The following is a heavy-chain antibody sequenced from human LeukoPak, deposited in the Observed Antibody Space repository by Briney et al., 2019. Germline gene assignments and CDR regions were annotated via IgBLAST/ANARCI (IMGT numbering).Heavy chain of an antibody. CDR1: GFTFSSYD. V-gene: IGHV3-13*01. Sequence: GASLRLSCAASGFTFSSYDMHWVRQATGKGLEWVSAIGTAGDTYYPGSVKGRFTISRENAKNSLCLQMNSLRAGDTAVYYCARASRIAVAGTGGAYYYYYYGMDVWGQGTTVTVSS. CDR3: ARASRIAVAGTGGAYYYYYYGMDV. J-gene: IGHJ6*02. D-gene: IGHD6-19*01. CDR2: IGTAGDT.